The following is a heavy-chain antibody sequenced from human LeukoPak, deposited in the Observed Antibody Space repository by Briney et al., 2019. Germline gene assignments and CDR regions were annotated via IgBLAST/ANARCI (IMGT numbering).Heavy chain of an antibody. V-gene: IGHV3-30*02. CDR2: IRYDGSNK. J-gene: IGHJ4*02. Sequence: QPGGSLRLSCAASGFTFSSYGMHWVRQAPGKGLEWVAFIRYDGSNKYYADSVKGRFTISRDNSKNTLYLQMNSLRAEDTAVYYCATPKGPYYGSGSYFHYWGQGTLVTVSS. CDR3: ATPKGPYYGSGSYFHY. D-gene: IGHD3-10*01. CDR1: GFTFSSYG.